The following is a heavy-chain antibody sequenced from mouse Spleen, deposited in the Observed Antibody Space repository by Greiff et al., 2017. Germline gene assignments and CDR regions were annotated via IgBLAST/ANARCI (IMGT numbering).Heavy chain of an antibody. CDR3: ARDGYDGNYVD. CDR2: INYDGSCT. Sequence: EVMLVESEGGLVQPGSSMKLSCTASGFTFSDYYMAWVRQVPEKGLEWVANINYDGSCTYYLDSLKSRFIISRDNAKNILYLQMSSLKSEDTATYYCARDGYDGNYVDWGQGTLVTVSA. D-gene: IGHD2-3*01. V-gene: IGHV5-16*01. CDR1: GFTFSDYY. J-gene: IGHJ3*01.